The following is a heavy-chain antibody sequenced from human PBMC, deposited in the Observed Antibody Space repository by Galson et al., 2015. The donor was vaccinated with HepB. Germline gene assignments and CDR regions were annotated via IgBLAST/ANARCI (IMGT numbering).Heavy chain of an antibody. CDR2: IWYDGSNK. CDR3: ARDHFRSGVDY. D-gene: IGHD3-3*01. V-gene: IGHV3-33*01. Sequence: SLRLSCAASGFTFSSYGMHWVRQAPGKGLEWVAVIWYDGSNKYYADSVKGRFTISRDNSKNTLYLQMNSLRAEDTAVYYCARDHFRSGVDYWGQGTLVTVSS. CDR1: GFTFSSYG. J-gene: IGHJ4*02.